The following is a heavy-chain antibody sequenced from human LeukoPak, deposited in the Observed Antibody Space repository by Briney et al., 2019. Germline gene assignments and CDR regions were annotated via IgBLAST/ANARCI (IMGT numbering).Heavy chain of an antibody. Sequence: PSETLSLTCAVYGGSFSGYYWSWIRQPPGKGLEWTGEINHSGSTNYNPSLKSRVTISVDTSKDQFSLKLSSVTAADTAVYYCARGGGYSGYGRLKKLFDYWGQGTLVTVSS. CDR1: GGSFSGYY. J-gene: IGHJ4*02. CDR3: ARGGGYSGYGRLKKLFDY. CDR2: INHSGST. V-gene: IGHV4-34*01. D-gene: IGHD5-12*01.